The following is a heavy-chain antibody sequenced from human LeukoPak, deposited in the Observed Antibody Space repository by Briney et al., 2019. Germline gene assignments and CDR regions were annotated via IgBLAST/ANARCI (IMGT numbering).Heavy chain of an antibody. V-gene: IGHV3-33*06. Sequence: SGGSLRLSCAASGFTFSSYGMHWARHAPGRGLEWVAVIWYDGSNKYYADSVKGRFTISRDNSKNTLYLQMNSLRAEDTAVYYCAKPVQLERSHRAAFDIWGQGTMVTVSS. D-gene: IGHD5-18*01. CDR2: IWYDGSNK. CDR3: AKPVQLERSHRAAFDI. CDR1: GFTFSSYG. J-gene: IGHJ3*02.